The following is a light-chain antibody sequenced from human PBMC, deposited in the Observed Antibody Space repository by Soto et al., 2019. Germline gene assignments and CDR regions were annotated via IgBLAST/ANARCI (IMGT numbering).Light chain of an antibody. J-gene: IGKJ5*01. CDR1: QTISNTF. V-gene: IGKV3-20*01. CDR3: QQYHDWPIT. Sequence: EIVLTQSPGTLSLSPGERATLSCRAGQTISNTFLAWYQQRPGQAPRPLIYGVSGGAAGIPDRFSGSGSGTDFTLTISSLQSEDFAIYYCQQYHDWPITFGQGTRLEI. CDR2: GVS.